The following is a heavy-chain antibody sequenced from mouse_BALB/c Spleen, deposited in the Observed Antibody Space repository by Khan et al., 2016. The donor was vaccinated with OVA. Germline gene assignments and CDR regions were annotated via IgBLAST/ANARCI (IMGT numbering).Heavy chain of an antibody. D-gene: IGHD1-1*01. CDR3: ATSYFYGYYFDY. CDR1: GFTFSNYG. J-gene: IGHJ2*01. CDR2: ISGDTSTI. V-gene: IGHV5-17*02. Sequence: EVELVESGGGLVQPGGSRKLSCAASGFTFSNYGMHWVRQAPEKGLEWVAFISGDTSTIYYADTVKGRFTISRDNPKNTLFLQMTSLMSEDTARYYCATSYFYGYYFDYCGPGTTLTVSS.